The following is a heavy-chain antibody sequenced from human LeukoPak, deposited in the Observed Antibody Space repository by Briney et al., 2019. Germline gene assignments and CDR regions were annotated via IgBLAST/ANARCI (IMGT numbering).Heavy chain of an antibody. J-gene: IGHJ4*02. CDR2: FDPEDGET. D-gene: IGHD4-17*01. Sequence: ASVKVSCKASGGTFSSYAISWVRQAPGKGLEWMGGFDPEDGETIYAQKFQGRVTMTEDTSTDTAYMELSSLRSEDTAVYYCATDPAGDGDNDYWGQGTLVTVSS. CDR1: GGTFSSYA. V-gene: IGHV1-24*01. CDR3: ATDPAGDGDNDY.